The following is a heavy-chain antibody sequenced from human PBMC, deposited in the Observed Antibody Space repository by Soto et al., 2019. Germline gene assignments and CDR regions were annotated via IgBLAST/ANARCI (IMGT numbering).Heavy chain of an antibody. CDR1: GYTFTSYG. Sequence: ASVKVSCKASGYTFTSYGISWVRQAPGQGLEWMGWISAYNGNTNYAQKLQGRVTMTTDTSTSTAYMELRSLRSDDTAVYYCARATYYDFWSGYSSVAQKNNWLDHWGQGTLVTVSS. J-gene: IGHJ5*02. V-gene: IGHV1-18*01. CDR2: ISAYNGNT. D-gene: IGHD3-3*01. CDR3: ARATYYDFWSGYSSVAQKNNWLDH.